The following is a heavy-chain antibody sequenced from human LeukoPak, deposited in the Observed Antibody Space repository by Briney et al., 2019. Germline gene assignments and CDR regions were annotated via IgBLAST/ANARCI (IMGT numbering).Heavy chain of an antibody. CDR3: ARDRYSYGPNYYYYGMDV. CDR2: INPNSGGT. J-gene: IGHJ6*02. D-gene: IGHD5-18*01. CDR1: GYTFTGYY. V-gene: IGHV1-2*02. Sequence: ASVKVSCKASGYTFTGYYMHWVRQAPGQGLEWMGWINPNSGGTNYAQKFQGRVTMTRDTSISTAYMELSRLRSDDTAAYYCARDRYSYGPNYYYYGMDVWGQGTTVTVSS.